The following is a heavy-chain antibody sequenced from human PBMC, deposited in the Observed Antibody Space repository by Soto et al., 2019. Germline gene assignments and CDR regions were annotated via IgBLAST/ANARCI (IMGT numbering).Heavy chain of an antibody. Sequence: ASVKVSCKASGYTFTSYYIHWVRQALGQGLEWMGIINPSGGSTRYAQKFQGRVTMTRDTSTSTVYMELSSLRSEDTAVYYCARDGNIVVVVAATHYYYGMDVWGQGTTVTVSS. D-gene: IGHD2-15*01. CDR2: INPSGGST. J-gene: IGHJ6*02. CDR3: ARDGNIVVVVAATHYYYGMDV. CDR1: GYTFTSYY. V-gene: IGHV1-46*01.